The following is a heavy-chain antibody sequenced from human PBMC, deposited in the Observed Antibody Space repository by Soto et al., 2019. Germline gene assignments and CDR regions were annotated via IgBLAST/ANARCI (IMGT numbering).Heavy chain of an antibody. V-gene: IGHV4-39*01. D-gene: IGHD3-22*01. CDR1: GGSISSSSYY. Sequence: PSETLSLTCTVSGGSISSSSYYWGWIRQPPGKRPEWIGNVYYGGSTYYNTSLKNRDTISVETSKSQISLKLSSVTAADTAVYYCAGGDYYHSSGYYFYYYTIDVWGQGTMVTVSS. CDR3: AGGDYYHSSGYYFYYYTIDV. J-gene: IGHJ6*02. CDR2: VYYGGST.